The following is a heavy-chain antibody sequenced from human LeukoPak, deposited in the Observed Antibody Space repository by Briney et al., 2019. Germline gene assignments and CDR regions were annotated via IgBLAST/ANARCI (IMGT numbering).Heavy chain of an antibody. Sequence: GGSLRLSCAASGFTFSSYGMHWVRQAPGKGLEWVAFIRYDGSDKSYADSVKGRFTISRDNSKNTLYLQMNSLRAEDTAVYYCAKSLGWGIDAFDIWGQGTMVTVSS. V-gene: IGHV3-30*02. CDR1: GFTFSSYG. CDR2: IRYDGSDK. D-gene: IGHD3-16*01. CDR3: AKSLGWGIDAFDI. J-gene: IGHJ3*02.